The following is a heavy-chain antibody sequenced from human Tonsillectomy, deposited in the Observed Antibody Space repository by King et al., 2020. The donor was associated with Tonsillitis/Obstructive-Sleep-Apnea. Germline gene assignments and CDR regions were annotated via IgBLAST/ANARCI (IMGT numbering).Heavy chain of an antibody. V-gene: IGHV1-2*06. CDR2: ITPNSGGT. Sequence: VQLVESGAEVKKPGASVKISCKASGYTFTGYYMHWVRQAPGQGLEWMGRITPNSGGTNYAQKFQGRVTMTRDTSISTAYMELSRLRSDDTAVYYCARGEVLPAAHFYYMDVWGKGTTVTVSS. D-gene: IGHD2-2*01. CDR3: ARGEVLPAAHFYYMDV. J-gene: IGHJ6*03. CDR1: GYTFTGYY.